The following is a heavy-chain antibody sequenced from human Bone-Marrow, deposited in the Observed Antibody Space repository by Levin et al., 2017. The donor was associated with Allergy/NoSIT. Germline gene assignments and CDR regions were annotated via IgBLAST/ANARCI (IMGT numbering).Heavy chain of an antibody. CDR1: GFMFSHYA. CDR2: INSYGNDI. Sequence: GGSLRLSCSASGFMFSHYAMHWVRQAPGKGLDYVSGINSYGNDIYYADSVKGRFTISRDNGKNILYLQMSSLRAEDTAVYHCVNSWSEVATLFDYWGQGTLVIVSS. V-gene: IGHV3-64D*08. J-gene: IGHJ4*02. D-gene: IGHD5-12*01. CDR3: VNSWSEVATLFDY.